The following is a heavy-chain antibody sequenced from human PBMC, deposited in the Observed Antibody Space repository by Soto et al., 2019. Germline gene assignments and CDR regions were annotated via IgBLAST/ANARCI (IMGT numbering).Heavy chain of an antibody. V-gene: IGHV1-69*06. Sequence: ASVKVSCKASGGTFSSYAISWVRQAPGQGLEWMGGIIPIFGTANYAQKFQGRVTITADKSTSTAYMELSSLRSEDTAVYCCASREVTMVRGVRDYYYYGMDVWGQGTTVTVSS. CDR1: GGTFSSYA. D-gene: IGHD3-10*01. CDR3: ASREVTMVRGVRDYYYYGMDV. CDR2: IIPIFGTA. J-gene: IGHJ6*02.